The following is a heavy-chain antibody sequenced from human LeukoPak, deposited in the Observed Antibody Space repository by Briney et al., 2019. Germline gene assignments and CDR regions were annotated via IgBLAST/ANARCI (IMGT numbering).Heavy chain of an antibody. D-gene: IGHD6-13*01. CDR2: IRYDGSNK. CDR1: GFTFSSYG. Sequence: GGSLRLSCAASGFTFSSYGMHWVRQAPGKGLGWVAFIRYDGSNKYYADSVKGRFTISRDNSKNTLYLQMNSLRAEDTAVYYCARARSSSWKYYFDYWGQGTLVTVSS. J-gene: IGHJ4*02. V-gene: IGHV3-30*02. CDR3: ARARSSSWKYYFDY.